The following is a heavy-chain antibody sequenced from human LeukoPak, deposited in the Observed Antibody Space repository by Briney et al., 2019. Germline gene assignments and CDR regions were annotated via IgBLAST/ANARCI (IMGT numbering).Heavy chain of an antibody. J-gene: IGHJ6*03. Sequence: EASVKVSCKASGYTFTSYGISWVRQAPGQGLEWMGWINPDGGVTKSAQNFQGRVTMTRDKSINTVYMELSGLTSDDTALYYCARGPNHYYYMDFWGTGTTVSVSS. CDR3: ARGPNHYYYMDF. CDR1: GYTFTSYG. D-gene: IGHD2-8*01. CDR2: INPDGGVT. V-gene: IGHV1-2*02.